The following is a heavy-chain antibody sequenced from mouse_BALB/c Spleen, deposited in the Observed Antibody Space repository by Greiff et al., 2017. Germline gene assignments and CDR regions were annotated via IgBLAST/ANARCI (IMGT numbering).Heavy chain of an antibody. J-gene: IGHJ1*01. D-gene: IGHD1-2*01. CDR1: GYTFTSYV. CDR2: INPYNDGT. CDR3: AREPKRATATRYFDV. V-gene: IGHV1-14*01. Sequence: VQLQQSGPELVKPGASVKMSCKASGYTFTSYVMHWVKQKPGQGLEWIGYINPYNDGTKYNEKFKGKATLTSDKSSSTAYMELSSLTSEDSAVYYCAREPKRATATRYFDVWGAGTTVTVSS.